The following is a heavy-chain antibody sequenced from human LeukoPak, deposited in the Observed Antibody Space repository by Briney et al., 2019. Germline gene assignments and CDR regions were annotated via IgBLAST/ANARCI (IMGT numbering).Heavy chain of an antibody. CDR3: ANDIYEPTTY. J-gene: IGHJ4*02. CDR2: ISYDGSNK. D-gene: IGHD1-1*01. Sequence: GGSLRLSCAASGFTFSSYGMHWVRQAPGKGLEWVAVISYDGSNKYYADSVKGRFTISRDNSKNTLYLQMNSLRAEDTAVYYCANDIYEPTTYWGQGTLVTVSS. V-gene: IGHV3-30*18. CDR1: GFTFSSYG.